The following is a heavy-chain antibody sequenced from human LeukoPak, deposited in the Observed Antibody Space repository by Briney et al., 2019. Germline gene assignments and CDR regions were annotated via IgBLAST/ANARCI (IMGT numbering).Heavy chain of an antibody. CDR3: ARGRSVTLAAAGTRWFDP. J-gene: IGHJ5*02. D-gene: IGHD6-13*01. CDR2: IYYSGST. CDR1: GGSISSGGYY. Sequence: SETLSLTCTVSGGSISSGGYYWSWIRQHPGKGLEWIGYIYYSGSTYYNPSLKSRVTISVDTSKNQFSLKLSSVTAADTAVYYCARGRSVTLAAAGTRWFDPWGRGTLVTVSS. V-gene: IGHV4-31*03.